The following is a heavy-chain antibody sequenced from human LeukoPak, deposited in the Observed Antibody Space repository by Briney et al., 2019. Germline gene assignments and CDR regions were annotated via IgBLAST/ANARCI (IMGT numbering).Heavy chain of an antibody. CDR1: GYTFTSYG. D-gene: IGHD5-18*01. CDR2: ISAYNGNT. CDR3: ARDLRGYSYAQIDY. J-gene: IGHJ4*02. V-gene: IGHV1-18*01. Sequence: GASVKVSCKASGYTFTSYGISWVRQAPGQGLEWMGWISAYNGNTNYAQKLQGRVTMTTDTSTSTAYMELRSLRSDDTAVYYCARDLRGYSYAQIDYWGQGTLVTVSS.